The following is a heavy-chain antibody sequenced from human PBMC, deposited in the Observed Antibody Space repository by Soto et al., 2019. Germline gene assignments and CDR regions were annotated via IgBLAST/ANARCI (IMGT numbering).Heavy chain of an antibody. V-gene: IGHV1-18*01. CDR1: GYTFSSYH. CDR2: ISAYNGNT. J-gene: IGHJ4*02. Sequence: QVQLVQYGAEVKKPGASVKVSCKASGYTFSSYHISWVRQAPGQGIEWKGWISAYNGNTNYAQKLQGRATMTTDTSPSTAYMELRSLRSADTAVDYCARDGPPTDYWGQGTLVTVSS. CDR3: ARDGPPTDY.